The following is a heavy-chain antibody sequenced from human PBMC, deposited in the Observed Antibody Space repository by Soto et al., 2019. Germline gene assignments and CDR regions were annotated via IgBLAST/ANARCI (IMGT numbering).Heavy chain of an antibody. J-gene: IGHJ4*02. Sequence: GASVKVSCKASGGTFSSYSISWVLQAPGQGLEWMGGIIPIFGTANYAQKFQGRVTITADESTSTAYMELSSLRSEDTAVYYCARAHPYHYDSPRSWQAFDYWGQGTLVTVSS. CDR2: IIPIFGTA. CDR3: ARAHPYHYDSPRSWQAFDY. D-gene: IGHD3-22*01. CDR1: GGTFSSYS. V-gene: IGHV1-69*13.